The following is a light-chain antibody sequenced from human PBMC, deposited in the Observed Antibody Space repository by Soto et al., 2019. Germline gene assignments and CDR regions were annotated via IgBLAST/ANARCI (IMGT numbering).Light chain of an antibody. J-gene: IGKJ2*01. V-gene: IGKV3D-7*01. CDR3: QQDYNLYT. Sequence: PGERVTLSCRASQSVNSSYLTWYQQKPGQAPRLLIYGASTRATGIPARFSGSGSGTDFTLTISSLQPEDFAVYYCQQDYNLYTFGQGTKLEIK. CDR1: QSVNSSY. CDR2: GAS.